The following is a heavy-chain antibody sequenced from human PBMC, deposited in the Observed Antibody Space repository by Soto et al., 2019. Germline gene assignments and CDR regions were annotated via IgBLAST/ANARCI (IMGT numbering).Heavy chain of an antibody. CDR1: GFTFDDYA. D-gene: IGHD2-2*02. J-gene: IGHJ6*03. CDR2: ISWNSGSI. CDR3: AKDMKSYPSRCYMDV. Sequence: EVQLVESGGGLVQPGRSLRLSCAASGFTFDDYAKHWVRQAPGKGLEWVSGISWNSGSIGYADSVKGRFTISRDNAKNSLYLQMNSLRAEDTALYYCAKDMKSYPSRCYMDVWGKGTTVTVSS. V-gene: IGHV3-9*01.